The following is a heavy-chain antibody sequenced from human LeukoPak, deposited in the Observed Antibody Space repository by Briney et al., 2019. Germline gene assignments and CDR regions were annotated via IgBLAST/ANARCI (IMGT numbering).Heavy chain of an antibody. CDR2: ISSSSSYI. CDR3: AREVTTIIRGPPMKYFDY. V-gene: IGHV3-21*04. Sequence: GGSLRLSCAASGFTFSSYSMNWVHQAPGKGLEWVSSISSSSSYIYYADSVKGRFTISRDNSKDILYLQMNSLRVEDTAVYFCAREVTTIIRGPPMKYFDYWGRGSPVTVSS. CDR1: GFTFSSYS. J-gene: IGHJ4*02. D-gene: IGHD3-10*01.